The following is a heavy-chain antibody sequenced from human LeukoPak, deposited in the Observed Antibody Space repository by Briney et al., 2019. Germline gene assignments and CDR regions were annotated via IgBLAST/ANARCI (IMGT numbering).Heavy chain of an antibody. CDR1: GGSISSYY. V-gene: IGHV4-59*12. CDR2: IYYSGST. Sequence: SETLSLTCTVSGGSISSYYWSWIRQPPGKGLEWIGYIYYSGSTNYNPSLKSRVTISVDTSKNQFSLKLSSVTAADTAVYYCARGCIAAAGTCRSPPGFYVYWGQGTLVTVSS. CDR3: ARGCIAAAGTCRSPPGFYVY. J-gene: IGHJ4*02. D-gene: IGHD6-13*01.